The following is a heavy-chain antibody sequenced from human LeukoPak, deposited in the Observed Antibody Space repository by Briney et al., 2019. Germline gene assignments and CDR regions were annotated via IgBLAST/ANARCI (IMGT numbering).Heavy chain of an antibody. Sequence: PGGSLRLSCAASGFTFSSYSMNWVGQGPGKGLEWVSYIISSSSNIYYADSVKGRFTISRDNAKNSLYLQMNSLRAEDTAVYYCAREGGVVAPFDYWGQGTLVTVSS. J-gene: IGHJ4*02. CDR2: IISSSSNI. CDR1: GFTFSSYS. CDR3: AREGGVVAPFDY. V-gene: IGHV3-48*01. D-gene: IGHD3-16*01.